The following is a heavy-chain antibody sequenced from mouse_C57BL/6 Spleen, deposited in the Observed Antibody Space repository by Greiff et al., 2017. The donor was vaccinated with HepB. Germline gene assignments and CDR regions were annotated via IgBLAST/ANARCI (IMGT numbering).Heavy chain of an antibody. CDR3: TTYYDYLAWFAY. V-gene: IGHV14-4*01. CDR2: IDPENGDT. Sequence: VQLQPSGAELVRPGASVKLSCTASGFNIKDDYMHWVKQRPEQGLEWIGWIDPENGDTEYASKFQGKATITADTSSNTAYLQLSSLTSEDTAVYYCTTYYDYLAWFAYWGQGTLVTVSA. D-gene: IGHD2-4*01. CDR1: GFNIKDDY. J-gene: IGHJ3*01.